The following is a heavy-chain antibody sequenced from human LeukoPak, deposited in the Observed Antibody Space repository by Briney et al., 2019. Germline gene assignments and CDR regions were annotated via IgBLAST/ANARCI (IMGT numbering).Heavy chain of an antibody. D-gene: IGHD3-22*01. J-gene: IGHJ4*02. CDR2: IYYSGST. CDR3: TRNYDSSGYTTFGY. Sequence: PSETLSLTCTVSGGSISTYYWSWIRPPPWKGLEWIGHIYYSGSTYYNPSLKSRVTIAVDTSKNHFSLKLSSVTAADAAVYYCTRNYDSSGYTTFGYWGRGTLVIVSS. CDR1: GGSISTYY. V-gene: IGHV4-59*01.